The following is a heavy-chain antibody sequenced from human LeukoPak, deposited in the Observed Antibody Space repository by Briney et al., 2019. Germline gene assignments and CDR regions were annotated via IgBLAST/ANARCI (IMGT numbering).Heavy chain of an antibody. J-gene: IGHJ4*02. Sequence: ASVRVSCKVSGYTLTELSMHWVRQAPGKGLEWMGGFDPEDGETIYAQKFQGRVTMTEDTSTDTAYMELSSLRSEDTAVYYCATEASSSDWYGLFDYWGQGTLVTVSS. CDR1: GYTLTELS. CDR3: ATEASSSDWYGLFDY. V-gene: IGHV1-24*01. D-gene: IGHD6-19*01. CDR2: FDPEDGET.